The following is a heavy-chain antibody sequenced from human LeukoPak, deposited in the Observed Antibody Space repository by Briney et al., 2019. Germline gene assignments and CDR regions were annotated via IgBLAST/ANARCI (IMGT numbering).Heavy chain of an antibody. V-gene: IGHV4-39*01. J-gene: IGHJ4*02. CDR2: VYYSGST. CDR3: ARHGLYQDYGY. D-gene: IGHD3-16*01. Sequence: SETLSLTCTVSGASVSSSSSFWAWIRQPPGKGLEWIGNVYYSGSTHYNPSLKSRVTISLAMSKNQFSLRLTSVTAADTAIYYCARHGLYQDYGYWGQGILVTVSS. CDR1: GASVSSSSSF.